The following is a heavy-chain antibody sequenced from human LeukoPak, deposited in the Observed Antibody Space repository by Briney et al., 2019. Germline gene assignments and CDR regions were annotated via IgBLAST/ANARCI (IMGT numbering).Heavy chain of an antibody. Sequence: QPGGSLRLSCAASGFTFSSHSMQWVRQAPGKGLEWLSFISTTSSTTYYADSVKGRFTISRDNAKNSLYLQMNSLRDEDTAVYYCVRAGYKVLDYWGQGTLVTVSS. CDR2: ISTTSSTT. D-gene: IGHD1-14*01. V-gene: IGHV3-48*02. CDR3: VRAGYKVLDY. J-gene: IGHJ4*02. CDR1: GFTFSSHS.